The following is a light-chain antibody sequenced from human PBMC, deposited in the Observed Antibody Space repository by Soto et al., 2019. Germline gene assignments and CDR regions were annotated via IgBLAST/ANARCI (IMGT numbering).Light chain of an antibody. CDR2: GNT. CDR1: SSNIGAGYD. CDR3: QSYDSTLSARYV. J-gene: IGLJ1*01. V-gene: IGLV1-40*01. Sequence: QPVLTQPPSVSGAPGQRVTISCTGSSSNIGAGYDVHWYQQRLGTAPKLLIFGNTNRPSGVPDRFSGSKSGTSASLAITGLQAEDEGDYYCQSYDSTLSARYVFGTGTKVTVL.